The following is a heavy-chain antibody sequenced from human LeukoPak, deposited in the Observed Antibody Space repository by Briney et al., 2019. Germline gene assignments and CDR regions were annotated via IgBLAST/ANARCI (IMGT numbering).Heavy chain of an antibody. Sequence: SETLSLTCAVYGGSFSGYYWSWIRQPPGKGLEWIGEINHSGSTNYNPSLKSRVTISVDTSKNQFSLKLSSVTAADTAVYYCARESIYSDYWGQGTLVTVS. CDR3: ARESIYSDY. D-gene: IGHD6-6*01. CDR1: GGSFSGYY. J-gene: IGHJ4*02. V-gene: IGHV4-34*01. CDR2: INHSGST.